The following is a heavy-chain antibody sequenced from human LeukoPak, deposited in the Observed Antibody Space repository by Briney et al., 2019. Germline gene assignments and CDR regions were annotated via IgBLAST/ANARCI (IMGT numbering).Heavy chain of an antibody. CDR2: ISGSGGST. J-gene: IGHJ4*02. V-gene: IGHV3-23*01. CDR1: GFTFSSYA. CDR3: AKYALLRYFDWLDY. D-gene: IGHD3-9*01. Sequence: SGGSLRLSCAASGFTFSSYAMSWVRQAPGKGLEWVSAISGSGGSTYYADSVKGRFTISRDNSKNTLYLQMNSLRAEHTAVYYCAKYALLRYFDWLDYWGQGTLVTVSS.